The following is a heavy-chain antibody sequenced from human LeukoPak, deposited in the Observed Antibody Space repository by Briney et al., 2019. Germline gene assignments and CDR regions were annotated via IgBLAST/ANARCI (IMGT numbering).Heavy chain of an antibody. CDR3: ARVRGAN. J-gene: IGHJ4*02. Sequence: PGGSLRLSCAASGFTFSDFWMYWVRQAPGKGLVWISNINEYGTTAYADSVKGRVTISRDNAKNILYLQMNSLRAEDTAVYYCARVRGANWGRGPLVTVPS. V-gene: IGHV3-74*01. CDR1: GFTFSDFW. D-gene: IGHD3-16*01. CDR2: INEYGTT.